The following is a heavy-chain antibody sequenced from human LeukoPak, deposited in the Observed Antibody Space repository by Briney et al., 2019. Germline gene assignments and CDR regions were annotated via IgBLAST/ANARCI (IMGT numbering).Heavy chain of an antibody. Sequence: SETLSLTCAVYGGSFSGYYWSWIRQPPGEGLEWIGEINHSGSTNYNPSLKSRVTISVDTSKNQFSLKLSSVTAADTAVYYCASGYSYGTGYYYYYSMDVWGKGATVTVSS. J-gene: IGHJ6*03. CDR1: GGSFSGYY. CDR3: ASGYSYGTGYYYYYSMDV. CDR2: INHSGST. D-gene: IGHD5-18*01. V-gene: IGHV4-34*01.